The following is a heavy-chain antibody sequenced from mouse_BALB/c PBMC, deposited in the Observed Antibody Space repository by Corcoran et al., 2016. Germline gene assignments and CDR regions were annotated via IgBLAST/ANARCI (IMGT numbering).Heavy chain of an antibody. D-gene: IGHD1-1*01. V-gene: IGHV14-1*02. J-gene: IGHJ3*01. CDR1: GFNIKDYY. Sequence: EVQLQQSGAELVRPGALVKLSCKASGFNIKDYYMHWVKQRAEQGLEWIGWIDPENGNTIYDPKLQGKASITADTSSNTAYLQLSSLTSEDTAVYYCHITTVVVAYLGPGTLFTVSA. CDR2: IDPENGNT. CDR3: HITTVVVAY.